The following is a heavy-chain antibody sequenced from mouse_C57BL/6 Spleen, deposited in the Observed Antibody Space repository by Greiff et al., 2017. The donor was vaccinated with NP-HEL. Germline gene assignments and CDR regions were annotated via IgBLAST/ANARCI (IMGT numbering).Heavy chain of an antibody. CDR2: IYPRSGNT. J-gene: IGHJ2*01. D-gene: IGHD1-1*01. V-gene: IGHV1-81*01. Sequence: VKLVESGAELARPGASVKLSCKASGYTFTSYGISWVKQRTGQGLEWIGEIYPRSGNTYYNEKFKGKATLTADKSSSTAYMELRSLTSEDSAVYFCARDGYYGSSFYYFDYWGQGTTLTVSS. CDR1: GYTFTSYG. CDR3: ARDGYYGSSFYYFDY.